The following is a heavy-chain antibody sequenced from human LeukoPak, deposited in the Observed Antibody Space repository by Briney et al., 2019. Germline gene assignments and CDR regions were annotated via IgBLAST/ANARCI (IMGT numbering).Heavy chain of an antibody. CDR1: GFTFSSYS. J-gene: IGHJ6*02. V-gene: IGHV3-21*01. Sequence: GGSLRLSCAASGFTFSSYSMNWVRQAPGKGLEWVSSISSSSSYIYYADSVKGRFTISRDNAKNSLYLQMNSLRAEDTAVYYCARDLEGYYDSSGPPHGMDVWGQGTTVTVSS. CDR2: ISSSSSYI. D-gene: IGHD3-22*01. CDR3: ARDLEGYYDSSGPPHGMDV.